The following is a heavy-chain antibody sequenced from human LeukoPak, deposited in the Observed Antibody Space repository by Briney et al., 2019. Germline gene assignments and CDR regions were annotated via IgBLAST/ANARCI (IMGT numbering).Heavy chain of an antibody. V-gene: IGHV4-59*01. Sequence: SETLSLTCTVSGGSISSYYWSWIRQPPGKGLEWIGYIYYSGSTNYNPSLKSRVTISVDTSKNQFSLKLSSVTAADTAVYYCARENAVTFPYYFDYWGQGTLVTVSS. CDR1: GGSISSYY. J-gene: IGHJ4*02. CDR3: ARENAVTFPYYFDY. D-gene: IGHD4-23*01. CDR2: IYYSGST.